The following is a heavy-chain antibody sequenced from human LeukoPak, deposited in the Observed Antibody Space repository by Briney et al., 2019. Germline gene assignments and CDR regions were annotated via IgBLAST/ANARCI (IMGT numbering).Heavy chain of an antibody. J-gene: IGHJ3*02. V-gene: IGHV1-58*02. CDR3: AAGRVLLWFGELSKNAFGI. D-gene: IGHD3-10*01. CDR2: IVVGSGNT. Sequence: GASVKVSCKASGFTFTSSAMQWVRQARGQRLEWIGWIVVGSGNTNYAQKFQERVTITRDMSTSTAYMEMSSLRSEDTAVYYCAAGRVLLWFGELSKNAFGIWGQGTMVTVSS. CDR1: GFTFTSSA.